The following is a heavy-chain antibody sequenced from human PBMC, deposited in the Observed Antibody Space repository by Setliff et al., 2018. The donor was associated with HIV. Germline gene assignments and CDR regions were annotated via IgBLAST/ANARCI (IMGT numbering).Heavy chain of an antibody. Sequence: SETLSLTCTVSGGSINNHYWYWIRQPPGKGLEWIGYISTSRGTNYNHSLRTRVIISVDTSNQFSLKLSSVTAADAAVYYCARSPSYRSSWEYYFDYWGQGILVTVSS. D-gene: IGHD6-13*01. V-gene: IGHV4-4*09. CDR2: ISTSRGT. CDR3: ARSPSYRSSWEYYFDY. CDR1: GGSINNHY. J-gene: IGHJ4*02.